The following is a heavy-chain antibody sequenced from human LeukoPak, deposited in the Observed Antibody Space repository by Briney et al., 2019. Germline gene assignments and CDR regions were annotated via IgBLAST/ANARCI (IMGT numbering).Heavy chain of an antibody. J-gene: IGHJ4*02. CDR3: AREGYCSGGSCWS. CDR2: MNPSSGNT. D-gene: IGHD2-15*01. V-gene: IGHV1-8*01. Sequence: ASVKVSCKASGYTFTSYDINWVRQATGQGLEWMGWMNPSSGNTGYAQKFQGRVTMTRNTSISTAYMELSSLRSEDTAVYYCAREGYCSGGSCWSWGQGTLVTVSS. CDR1: GYTFTSYD.